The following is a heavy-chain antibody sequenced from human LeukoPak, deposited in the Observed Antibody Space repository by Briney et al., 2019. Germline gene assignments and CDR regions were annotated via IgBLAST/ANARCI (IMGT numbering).Heavy chain of an antibody. Sequence: SETLSLTCTVSGGSISSGDYYWSWIRQPPGEGLEWIGYIYYSGSTYYNPSLKSRVTISVDTSKNQFSLKLSSVTAADTAVYYCATLYGDYERRFDPWGQGTLVTVSS. V-gene: IGHV4-30-4*01. CDR1: GGSISSGDYY. D-gene: IGHD4-17*01. J-gene: IGHJ5*02. CDR3: ATLYGDYERRFDP. CDR2: IYYSGST.